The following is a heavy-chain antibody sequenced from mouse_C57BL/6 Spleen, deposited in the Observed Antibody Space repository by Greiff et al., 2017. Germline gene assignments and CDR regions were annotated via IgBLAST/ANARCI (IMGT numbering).Heavy chain of an antibody. CDR1: GYTFTDYY. J-gene: IGHJ3*01. Sequence: EVQLQQSGPELVKPGASVKISCKASGYTFTDYYMNWVKQSHGKSLEWIGDINPNNGGTSYNQKFKGKATLTVDKSSSTAYMELRSLTSEDSAVYFCAGHETGTGFAYWGQGTLVTVSA. V-gene: IGHV1-26*01. CDR3: AGHETGTGFAY. D-gene: IGHD4-1*01. CDR2: INPNNGGT.